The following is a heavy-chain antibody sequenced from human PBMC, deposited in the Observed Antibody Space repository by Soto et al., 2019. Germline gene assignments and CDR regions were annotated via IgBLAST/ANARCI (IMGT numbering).Heavy chain of an antibody. J-gene: IGHJ6*02. V-gene: IGHV4-30-4*01. CDR1: GGSISSGDYY. CDR3: ARGGRQQLDLYKYYGMDV. CDR2: IYSSGST. D-gene: IGHD6-13*01. Sequence: PSETLSLTCSVSGGSISSGDYYWSWIRQPPGKGLEWIGYIYSSGSTYYNPSLKSRVTISVDTSKNQFSLKLRPVTAADTAVYYCARGGRQQLDLYKYYGMDVWGQGTTVT.